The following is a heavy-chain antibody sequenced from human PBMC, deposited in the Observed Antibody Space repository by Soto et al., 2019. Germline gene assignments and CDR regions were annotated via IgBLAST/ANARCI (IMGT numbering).Heavy chain of an antibody. Sequence: GGSLRLSCSASGFTFSSYAMHWVRQAPGKGLEYVSAISSNGGSTYYADSVKGRFTISRDNSKNTLYLQMSSLRAEDTAVYYCVKDRKQQLIPAEYFQHWGQGTLVTVSS. CDR3: VKDRKQQLIPAEYFQH. V-gene: IGHV3-64D*06. CDR2: ISSNGGST. J-gene: IGHJ1*01. D-gene: IGHD6-13*01. CDR1: GFTFSSYA.